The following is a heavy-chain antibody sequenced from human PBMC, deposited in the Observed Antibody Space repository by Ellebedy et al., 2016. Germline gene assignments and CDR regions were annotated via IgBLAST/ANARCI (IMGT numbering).Heavy chain of an antibody. V-gene: IGHV4-30-4*01. D-gene: IGHD3-22*01. CDR3: SRDVVPDSTGSYYYGMDV. Sequence: LRLSCTVSGGSVSTDTYYWTWIRQPPGKGLEWIGYLHNSGSTYYNPSLKSRVTISVDTSRNQFSLRLRSVTAADTAVYYCSRDVVPDSTGSYYYGMDVWGQGATVTVSS. J-gene: IGHJ6*02. CDR1: GGSVSTDTYY. CDR2: LHNSGST.